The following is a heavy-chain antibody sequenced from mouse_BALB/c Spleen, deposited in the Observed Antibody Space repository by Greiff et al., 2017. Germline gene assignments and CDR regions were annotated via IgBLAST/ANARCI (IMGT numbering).Heavy chain of an antibody. V-gene: IGHV1-67*01. D-gene: IGHD1-1*01. CDR1: GYTFTDYA. CDR3: ARGGVYGSSQFYFDY. Sequence: QVHVKQSGPELVRPGVSVKISCKGSGYTFTDYAMHWVKQSHAKSLEWIGVISTYYGNTNYNQKFKGKATMTVDKSSSTAYMELARLTSEDSAIYYCARGGVYGSSQFYFDYWGQGTTVTVSA. J-gene: IGHJ2*01. CDR2: ISTYYGNT.